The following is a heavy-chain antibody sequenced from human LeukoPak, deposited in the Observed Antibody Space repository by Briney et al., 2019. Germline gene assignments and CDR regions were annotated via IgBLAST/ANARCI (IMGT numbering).Heavy chain of an antibody. Sequence: SETLSLTCTVSGGSISSYYWSWIRQPPGKGLEWIGYTYYSGSTNYNPSLKSRVTISVDTSKNQFSLKLSSVTAADTAVYYCARRGRGSSWYDYWGQGTLVTVSS. CDR3: ARRGRGSSWYDY. D-gene: IGHD6-13*01. CDR2: TYYSGST. V-gene: IGHV4-59*08. J-gene: IGHJ4*02. CDR1: GGSISSYY.